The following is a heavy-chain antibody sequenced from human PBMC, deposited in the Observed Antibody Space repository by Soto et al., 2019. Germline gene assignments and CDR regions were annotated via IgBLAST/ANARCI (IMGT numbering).Heavy chain of an antibody. J-gene: IGHJ6*02. CDR2: ISDGGSDT. Sequence: EVQLLESGGGLVQPGGSLRLSCAASEFAFSTYAMPWVRQAPGKGLEWVSGISDGGSDTDYADSVKGRFTISRDNSKKTLYLQMNGLRADDTAVYYCAKGQSSSWYQTGGMDVWGRGTTVTVSS. CDR3: AKGQSSSWYQTGGMDV. D-gene: IGHD6-13*01. CDR1: EFAFSTYA. V-gene: IGHV3-23*01.